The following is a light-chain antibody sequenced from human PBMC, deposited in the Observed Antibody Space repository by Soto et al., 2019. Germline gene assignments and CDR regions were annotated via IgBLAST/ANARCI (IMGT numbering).Light chain of an antibody. CDR3: SSYTSSSTLV. CDR2: DVS. CDR1: SSDVGGYNY. J-gene: IGLJ2*01. Sequence: QSALTQPASVSGSPGQSITISCTGPSSDVGGYNYVSWYQQHPGKSTKLMIYDVSNRPSGVSNRFSGSKSGKTASLTISGLQAEDEADYYCSSYTSSSTLVFGGGTKLTVL. V-gene: IGLV2-14*01.